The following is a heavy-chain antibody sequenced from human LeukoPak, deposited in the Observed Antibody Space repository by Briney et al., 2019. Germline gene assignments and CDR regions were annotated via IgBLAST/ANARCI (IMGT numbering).Heavy chain of an antibody. CDR1: GYTLTELS. Sequence: ASVKVSCKVSGYTLTELSMHWVRQAPGKGLEWMGGFDPEDGETIYAQKFQGRVTMTEDTSTDTAYMELSSLRSEDTAVYYCATGFGFVVRGVIKIFSTAFDIWGQGTMVTVSS. V-gene: IGHV1-24*01. CDR2: FDPEDGET. J-gene: IGHJ3*02. CDR3: ATGFGFVVRGVIKIFSTAFDI. D-gene: IGHD3-10*01.